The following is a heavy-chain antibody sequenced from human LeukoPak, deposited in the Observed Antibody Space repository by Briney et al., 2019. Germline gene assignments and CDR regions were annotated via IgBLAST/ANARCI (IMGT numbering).Heavy chain of an antibody. CDR2: IKLDGSEK. Sequence: GGSLRLSCVASGFTFGKYWMSWVRQAPGEGLEWVANIKLDGSEKNYVDSVKGRFTISRDNTKNSLYLQMNSLRAEDTAVFYCARDQYDTWSRRGNFDSWGQGTLVVVSS. J-gene: IGHJ4*02. CDR3: ARDQYDTWSRRGNFDS. CDR1: GFTFGKYW. V-gene: IGHV3-7*03. D-gene: IGHD3-3*01.